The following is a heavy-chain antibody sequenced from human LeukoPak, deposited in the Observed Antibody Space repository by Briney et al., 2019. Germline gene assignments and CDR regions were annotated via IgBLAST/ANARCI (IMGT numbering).Heavy chain of an antibody. D-gene: IGHD3-22*01. Sequence: ASVKVSCKASGYTFTGYYMHWVRQAPGQGLEWMGWINPNSGGTNYAQKFQGRVTMTRDTSISTAYMELSRLRSDDTAVYYCARDSGSSGYYSPTWGQGTLVTVSS. J-gene: IGHJ5*02. CDR1: GYTFTGYY. V-gene: IGHV1-2*02. CDR2: INPNSGGT. CDR3: ARDSGSSGYYSPT.